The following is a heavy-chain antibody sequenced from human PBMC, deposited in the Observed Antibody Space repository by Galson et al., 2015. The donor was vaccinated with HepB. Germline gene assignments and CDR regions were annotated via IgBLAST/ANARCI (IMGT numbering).Heavy chain of an antibody. CDR2: MNTNTGKP. CDR3: ARPPLRFLDWLPYYDYYHMDV. CDR1: GYTFTDYV. J-gene: IGHJ6*03. V-gene: IGHV7-4-1*02. Sequence: SVKVSCKASGYTFTDYVVNWVRQAPGQGLEWMGWMNTNTGKPTYAPGFAGRFVFSLDTSVTTAYLQISSLETDDTAVYYCARPPLRFLDWLPYYDYYHMDVWGEGTTVTVSS. D-gene: IGHD3-3*01.